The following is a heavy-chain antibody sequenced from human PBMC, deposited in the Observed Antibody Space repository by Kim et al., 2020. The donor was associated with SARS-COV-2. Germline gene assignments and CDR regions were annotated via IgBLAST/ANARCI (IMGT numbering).Heavy chain of an antibody. V-gene: IGHV4-59*01. D-gene: IGHD3-16*01. CDR2: EST. Sequence: ESTNSNPARRSRVTISVDTSKNQFSLRLTSVTTADTAVSYCAKYYFYGLGVWGQGTMVTVSS. J-gene: IGHJ6*02. CDR3: AKYYFYGLGV.